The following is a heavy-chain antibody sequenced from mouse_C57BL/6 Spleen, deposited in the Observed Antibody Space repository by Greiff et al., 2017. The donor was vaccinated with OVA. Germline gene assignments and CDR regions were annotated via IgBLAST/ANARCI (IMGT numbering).Heavy chain of an antibody. CDR1: GFTFSDYG. CDR2: ISSGSSTI. J-gene: IGHJ4*01. V-gene: IGHV5-17*01. D-gene: IGHD2-4*01. Sequence: DVKLVESGGGLVKPGGSLKLSCAASGFTFSDYGMHWVRQAPEKGLEWVAYISSGSSTIYYADTVKGRFTISRDNAKNTLFLQMTSLRSEDTAMYYCASSYYDYEGYAMDYWGQGTSVTVSS. CDR3: ASSYYDYEGYAMDY.